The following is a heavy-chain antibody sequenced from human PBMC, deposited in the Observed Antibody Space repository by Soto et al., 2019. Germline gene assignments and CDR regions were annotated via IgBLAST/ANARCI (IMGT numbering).Heavy chain of an antibody. CDR3: ARGVGCDCGALMYYVGMDV. V-gene: IGHV3-66*01. J-gene: IGHJ6*02. Sequence: EVLLVESGGALVQPGGSLRLSCEVSGFSVTRNYMRWVRQRPGKGLEWVSVVYSGTSTYYRDSVKGRVTISRDDCKNTMWRQMNTLMAADTAVYFCARGVGCDCGALMYYVGMDVCGQGRTVTVS. CDR1: GFSVTRNY. CDR2: VYSGTST. D-gene: IGHD2-21*02.